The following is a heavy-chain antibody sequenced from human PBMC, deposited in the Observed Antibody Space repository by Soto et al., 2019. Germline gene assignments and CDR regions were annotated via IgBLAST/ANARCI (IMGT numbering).Heavy chain of an antibody. J-gene: IGHJ4*02. CDR1: GFTFSSYA. Sequence: HPVGSLRLSCAASGFTFSSYAMSWVRQAPGKGLEWVSAISGSGGSTYYADSVKGRFTISRDNSKNTLYLQMNSLRAEDTAVYYCAKGGGYSYGYVTDYWGQGTLVTVSS. D-gene: IGHD5-18*01. CDR2: ISGSGGST. CDR3: AKGGGYSYGYVTDY. V-gene: IGHV3-23*01.